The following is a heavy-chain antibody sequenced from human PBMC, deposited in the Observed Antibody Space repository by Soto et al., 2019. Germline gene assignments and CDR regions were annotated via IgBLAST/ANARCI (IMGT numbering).Heavy chain of an antibody. D-gene: IGHD3-16*02. CDR2: INHSGST. V-gene: IGHV4-34*01. CDR1: GGSFSGYY. CDR3: ARAYDYVWGSYRPGFDY. J-gene: IGHJ4*02. Sequence: SETLSLTCAVYGGSFSGYYWSWIRQPPGKGLEWIGEINHSGSTNYNPSLKSRVTISVDTSKNQFSLKLSSVTAADTAVYYCARAYDYVWGSYRPGFDYWGQGTLVTVSS.